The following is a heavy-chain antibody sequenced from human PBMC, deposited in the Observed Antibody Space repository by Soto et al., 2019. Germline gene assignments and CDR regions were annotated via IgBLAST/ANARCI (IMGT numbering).Heavy chain of an antibody. CDR2: IIPILGIA. CDR3: ARGSGYGPYYGMDV. Sequence: QVQLVQSGAEVKKPGSSVKVSCKASGGTFSSYTISWVRQAPGQGLEWMGRIIPILGIANYSQKFQGRVTITADKSTSTAYMELSRLRSEDTAVYYWARGSGYGPYYGMDVWGQGTTVTVSS. J-gene: IGHJ6*02. D-gene: IGHD5-12*01. CDR1: GGTFSSYT. V-gene: IGHV1-69*02.